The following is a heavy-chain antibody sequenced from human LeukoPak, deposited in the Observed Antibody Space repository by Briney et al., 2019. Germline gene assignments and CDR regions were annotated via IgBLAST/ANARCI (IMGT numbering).Heavy chain of an antibody. J-gene: IGHJ6*02. CDR2: ISSKAYGATI. Sequence: GSLRLSCAAYGFIFGDHAMSWVRQAPGKGLEWVGFISSKAYGATIEYAASVEGRFTISRDDSKGIAYLQMNSLETEDTAVYYCARGPILLWIHNGMDVWGPGTTVTVSS. CDR1: GFIFGDHA. D-gene: IGHD3-10*01. CDR3: ARGPILLWIHNGMDV. V-gene: IGHV3-49*04.